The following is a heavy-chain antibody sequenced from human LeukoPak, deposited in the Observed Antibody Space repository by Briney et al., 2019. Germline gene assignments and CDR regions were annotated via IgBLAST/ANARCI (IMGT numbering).Heavy chain of an antibody. CDR1: GFTFSSYG. J-gene: IGHJ3*02. CDR3: ARERAFDI. V-gene: IGHV3-30*03. CDR2: ISYDGSNK. Sequence: PGGSLRLACAASGFTFSSYGMHWVRRARGKGLEWVAVISYDGSNKYYADSVKGRFTISRDNSKNTLYLQMNSLRAEDTAVYYCARERAFDIWGQGTMVTVSS.